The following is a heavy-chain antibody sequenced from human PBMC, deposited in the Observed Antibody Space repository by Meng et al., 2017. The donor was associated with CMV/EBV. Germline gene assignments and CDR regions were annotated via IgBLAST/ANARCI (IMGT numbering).Heavy chain of an antibody. J-gene: IGHJ6*02. D-gene: IGHD6-13*01. CDR3: ATARGYSSSWYAEDYYGMDV. CDR2: IYYSGST. V-gene: IGHV4-59*01. Sequence: GSLRLSCTVPGGSISSYYWSWIRQPPGKGLEWIGYIYYSGSTNYNPSLKSRVTISVDTSKNQFSLKLSSVTAADTAVYYCATARGYSSSWYAEDYYGMDVWGQGTTVTVSS. CDR1: GGSISSYY.